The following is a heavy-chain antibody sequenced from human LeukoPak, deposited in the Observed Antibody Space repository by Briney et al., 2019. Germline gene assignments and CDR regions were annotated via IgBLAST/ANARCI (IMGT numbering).Heavy chain of an antibody. J-gene: IGHJ4*02. D-gene: IGHD2-21*01. CDR2: ISAYNGNT. CDR3: ARRYCGGDCASSYYFDY. Sequence: ASVKVSCKASGGTFMRHSISWVRQAPGQGLEWMGWISAYNGNTNYAQKLQGRATMTTDTSTSTAYMELRSLRSDDTAVYYCARRYCGGDCASSYYFDYWGQGTLVTVSS. CDR1: GGTFMRHS. V-gene: IGHV1-18*01.